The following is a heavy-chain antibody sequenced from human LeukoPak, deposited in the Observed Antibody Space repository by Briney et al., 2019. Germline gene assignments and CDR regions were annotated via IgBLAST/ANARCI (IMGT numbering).Heavy chain of an antibody. CDR3: ARGRDLYCSSTSCYLFDY. CDR1: GGSFSGYY. J-gene: IGHJ4*02. CDR2: INHSGST. V-gene: IGHV4-34*01. Sequence: PSETLSLTCAVYGGSFSGYYWSWIRQPPGKGLEWIGEINHSGSTNYNPSLKSRVTISVDTSKNQFSLELSSVTAADTAVYYCARGRDLYCSSTSCYLFDYWGQGTLVTVSS. D-gene: IGHD2-2*01.